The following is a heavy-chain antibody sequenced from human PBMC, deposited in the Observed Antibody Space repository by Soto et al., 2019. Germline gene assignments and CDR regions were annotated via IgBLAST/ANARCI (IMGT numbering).Heavy chain of an antibody. CDR1: GFTFSSYA. CDR2: ISYDGSNK. V-gene: IGHV3-30-3*01. Sequence: QVQLVESGGGVVQPGRSLRLSCAASGFTFSSYAMHWVRQAPGKGLEWVAVISYDGSNKYYADSVKGRFTISRDNSKNTLYLQMNSLRAEDTAVYYCAREVHDYGGISRFDYWGQGTLVTVSS. CDR3: AREVHDYGGISRFDY. D-gene: IGHD4-17*01. J-gene: IGHJ4*02.